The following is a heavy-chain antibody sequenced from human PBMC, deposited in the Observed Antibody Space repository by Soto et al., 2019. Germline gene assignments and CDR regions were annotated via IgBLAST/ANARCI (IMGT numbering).Heavy chain of an antibody. CDR2: IDPSDSQT. J-gene: IGHJ4*02. CDR1: GYSFACYW. D-gene: IGHD3-22*01. CDR3: ARQIYDSDTGPNFQYYFDS. V-gene: IGHV5-10-1*01. Sequence: GESLKISCNGSGYSFACYWITWVRQKPGKGLEWMGRIDPSDSQTYYSPSFRGHVTISVTKSITTVFLQWSSLRASDTAMYYCARQIYDSDTGPNFQYYFDSWGQGTPVTVSS.